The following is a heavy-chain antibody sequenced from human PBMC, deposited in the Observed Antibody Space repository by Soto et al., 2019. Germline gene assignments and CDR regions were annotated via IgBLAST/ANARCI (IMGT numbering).Heavy chain of an antibody. Sequence: PSETMSLTCTVSGGSISSYYWSWIRQPPGKGLEWIGYIYYSGSTNYNPSLKSRVTISVDTSKNQFSLKLSSVTAADTAVYYCARAAAGEIDYWGQGTLVTVSS. J-gene: IGHJ4*02. D-gene: IGHD6-13*01. CDR2: IYYSGST. CDR1: GGSISSYY. CDR3: ARAAAGEIDY. V-gene: IGHV4-59*01.